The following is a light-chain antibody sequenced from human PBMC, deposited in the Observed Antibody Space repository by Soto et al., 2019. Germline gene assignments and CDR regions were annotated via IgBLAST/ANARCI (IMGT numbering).Light chain of an antibody. Sequence: VLTPSPATLSVSPGQGSTLSCRASQSVGSNLAWYQQKPAQAPRLLIYGVSTRATGTPARFSGSGSGTEFTLTISSVQSEDFAVYYCQQYNNWPRTFGQGTKV. CDR2: GVS. CDR3: QQYNNWPRT. V-gene: IGKV3-15*01. J-gene: IGKJ1*01. CDR1: QSVGSN.